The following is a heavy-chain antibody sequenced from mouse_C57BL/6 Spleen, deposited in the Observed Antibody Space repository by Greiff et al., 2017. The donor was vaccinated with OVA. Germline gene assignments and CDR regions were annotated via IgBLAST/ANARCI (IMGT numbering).Heavy chain of an antibody. CDR2: INYDGSST. V-gene: IGHV5-16*01. CDR3: AIYGNYGYFDV. J-gene: IGHJ1*03. CDR1: GFTFSDYY. Sequence: EVQLVESEGGLVQPGSSMKLSCTASGFTFSDYYMAWVRQVPEKGLEWVANINYDGSSTYYLDSLKSRFIISRDNAKNILYLQMSSLKAEDTATYYCAIYGNYGYFDVWGTGTTVTVSS. D-gene: IGHD2-1*01.